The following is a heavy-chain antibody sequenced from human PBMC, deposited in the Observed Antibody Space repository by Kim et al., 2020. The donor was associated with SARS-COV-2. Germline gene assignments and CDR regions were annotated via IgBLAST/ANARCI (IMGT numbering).Heavy chain of an antibody. J-gene: IGHJ4*02. CDR3: ARLHYCGGDCYSGLVDY. V-gene: IGHV4-39*01. CDR2: IYYSGST. Sequence: SETLSLTCTVSGGSISSSSYYWGWIRQPPGKGLEWIGSIYYSGSTYYNPSLKSRVTISVDTSKNQFSLKLSSVTAADTAVYYCARLHYCGGDCYSGLVDYWGQGTLVTVSS. D-gene: IGHD2-21*02. CDR1: GGSISSSSYY.